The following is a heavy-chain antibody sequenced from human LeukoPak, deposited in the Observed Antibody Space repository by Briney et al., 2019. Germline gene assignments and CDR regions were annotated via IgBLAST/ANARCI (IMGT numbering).Heavy chain of an antibody. J-gene: IGHJ4*02. CDR3: AKGGGLAAAGLDY. Sequence: GGSLRLSCAASGFTLGTSAMSWVRQAPGKGLEWVSTISGSGGSTYYADSVKGRFTISRDNSKNTLYLQMNSLRAEDTAVYYCAKGGGLAAAGLDYWGQGTLVTVSS. CDR2: ISGSGGST. CDR1: GFTLGTSA. V-gene: IGHV3-23*01. D-gene: IGHD6-13*01.